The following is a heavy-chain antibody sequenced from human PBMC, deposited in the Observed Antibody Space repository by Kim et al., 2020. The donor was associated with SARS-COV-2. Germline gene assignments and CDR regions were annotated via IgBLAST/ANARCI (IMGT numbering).Heavy chain of an antibody. D-gene: IGHD6-19*01. J-gene: IGHJ1*01. CDR1: GGSFSGYY. V-gene: IGHV4-34*01. Sequence: SDTLSLTCAVYGGSFSGYYWSWIRQPPGKGLEWIGEINHSGSTNYNPSLKSRVTISVDTSKNQFSLKLSSVTAADTAVYYCARGPRGGWYPAVYFQHWGQGTLVTVSS. CDR2: INHSGST. CDR3: ARGPRGGWYPAVYFQH.